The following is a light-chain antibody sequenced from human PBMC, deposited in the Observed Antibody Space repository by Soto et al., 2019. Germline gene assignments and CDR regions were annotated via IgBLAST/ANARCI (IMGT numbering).Light chain of an antibody. CDR1: EDISHY. Sequence: DIQMTQSPSSLSASIGDRVTISCHASEDISHYVNWYQQQPGKAPKLLIYDGYELQTGVPSRFSGSGSKTDFYLTISSLRPEDFASYYCQQYDNKRVTFGPGTRVDLK. CDR3: QQYDNKRVT. V-gene: IGKV1-33*01. CDR2: DGY. J-gene: IGKJ3*01.